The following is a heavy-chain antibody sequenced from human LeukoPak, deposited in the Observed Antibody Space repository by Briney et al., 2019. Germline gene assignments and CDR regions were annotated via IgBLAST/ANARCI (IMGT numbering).Heavy chain of an antibody. Sequence: SETLSLTCTVSGGSISSSSYYWSWIRQPPGKGLEWIGSIYYSGSTYYNPSLKSRVTISVDTSKNQFSLKLSSVTAADTAVYYCASLDYYDSSGYYPFDYWGQGTLVTVSS. CDR2: IYYSGST. CDR3: ASLDYYDSSGYYPFDY. CDR1: GGSISSSSYY. V-gene: IGHV4-39*07. J-gene: IGHJ4*02. D-gene: IGHD3-22*01.